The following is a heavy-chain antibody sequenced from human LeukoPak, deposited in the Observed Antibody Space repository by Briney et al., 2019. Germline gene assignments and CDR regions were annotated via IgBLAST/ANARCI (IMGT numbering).Heavy chain of an antibody. Sequence: ASVKVSCKASGYTFTGYYMHWVRQAPGQGLEWMGWINPNSGGTNYAQKFQGRVTMTRDTSISTAYMELSRLRSDDTAVYYCARCRYSSAGCSFDIWGQGTMVTVSP. J-gene: IGHJ3*02. V-gene: IGHV1-2*02. CDR1: GYTFTGYY. D-gene: IGHD2-15*01. CDR3: ARCRYSSAGCSFDI. CDR2: INPNSGGT.